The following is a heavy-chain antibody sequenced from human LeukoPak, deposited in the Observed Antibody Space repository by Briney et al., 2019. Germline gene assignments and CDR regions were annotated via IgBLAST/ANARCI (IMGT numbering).Heavy chain of an antibody. CDR2: ISPSGITT. Sequence: GGSLRLSCAAAGFTFSDYYMTWIRQAPGKVLEWVSYISPSGITTYYTDSVKVRFTISRDNAKNSLSLQINSMRVDDTALYYCARAYTGSFSGTLQYWGRGTLVTVSS. V-gene: IGHV3-11*04. CDR1: GFTFSDYY. J-gene: IGHJ4*02. D-gene: IGHD1-26*01. CDR3: ARAYTGSFSGTLQY.